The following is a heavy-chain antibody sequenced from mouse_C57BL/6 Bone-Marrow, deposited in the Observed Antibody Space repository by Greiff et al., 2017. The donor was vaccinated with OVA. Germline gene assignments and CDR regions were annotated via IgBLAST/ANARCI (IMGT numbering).Heavy chain of an antibody. CDR2: IHPNSGST. V-gene: IGHV1-64*01. CDR1: GYTFTSYW. D-gene: IGHD2-1*01. Sequence: VQLQQSGAELVKPGASVKLSCKASGYTFTSYWMHWVKQRPGQGLEWIGMIHPNSGSTNYNEKFKSKATLTVDKSSSTAYMQLSSLTSEDSAVYYCAKGIYYGNYEWWAYWGQGTLVTVSA. J-gene: IGHJ3*01. CDR3: AKGIYYGNYEWWAY.